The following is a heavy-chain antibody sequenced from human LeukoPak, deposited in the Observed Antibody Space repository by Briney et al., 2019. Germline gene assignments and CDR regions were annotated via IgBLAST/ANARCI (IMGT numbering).Heavy chain of an antibody. J-gene: IGHJ5*02. CDR1: GFTFSNYV. Sequence: VGSLRLSCAASGFTFSNYVITWVRQAPGKGLEWGSTISGSGGTTYYADSVKGRFTLSRDNSKNTLYLQMSSLRAEDTAVYYCAKVLIDAARFEPWGQGTLVTVSS. V-gene: IGHV3-23*01. D-gene: IGHD3-16*01. CDR2: ISGSGGTT. CDR3: AKVLIDAARFEP.